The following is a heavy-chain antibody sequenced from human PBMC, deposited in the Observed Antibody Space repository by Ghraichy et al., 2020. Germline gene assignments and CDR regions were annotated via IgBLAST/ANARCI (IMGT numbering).Heavy chain of an antibody. CDR2: INTNTGNP. V-gene: IGHV7-4-1*02. Sequence: ASVKVSCKASGYTFTSYAMNWVRQAPGQGLEWMGWINTNTGNPTYAQGFTGRFVFSLDTSVSTAYLQISSLKAEDTAVYYCARDFSSSWFRPAKEDYWGQGTLVTVSS. CDR1: GYTFTSYA. J-gene: IGHJ4*02. CDR3: ARDFSSSWFRPAKEDY. D-gene: IGHD6-13*01.